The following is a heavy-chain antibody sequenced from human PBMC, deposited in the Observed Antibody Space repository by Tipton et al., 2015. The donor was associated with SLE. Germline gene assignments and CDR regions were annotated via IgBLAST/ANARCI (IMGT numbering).Heavy chain of an antibody. CDR1: SGSVSSGAYY. J-gene: IGHJ4*02. CDR3: ARYFYDSSGVCLFDL. D-gene: IGHD3-22*01. Sequence: LRLSCTVSSGSVSSGAYYWSWIRQHPGKGLEWIGYVFSSGTTYYKPSLQGLLSMSLDTSKNQLSLQLSSVTSADTAVYYCARYFYDSSGVCLFDLWGQGTLVTVSS. CDR2: VFSSGTT. V-gene: IGHV4-31*01.